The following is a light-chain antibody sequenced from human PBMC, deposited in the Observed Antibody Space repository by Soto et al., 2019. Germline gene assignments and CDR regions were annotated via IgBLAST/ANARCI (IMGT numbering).Light chain of an antibody. Sequence: QSALTQPASVSGSPGQSITISCTGTSSDDGGYNYVSWYQQHPGKAPKLMIYDVSNRPSGVSNRFSGSKSGNTASMTISGLQAEDEADYYCSSSTSSRTIVVFGGGTKLTVL. CDR2: DVS. CDR3: SSSTSSRTIVV. CDR1: SSDDGGYNY. J-gene: IGLJ2*01. V-gene: IGLV2-14*01.